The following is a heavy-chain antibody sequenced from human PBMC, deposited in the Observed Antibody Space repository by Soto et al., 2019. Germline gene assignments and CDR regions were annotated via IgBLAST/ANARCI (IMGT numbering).Heavy chain of an antibody. CDR3: ATWGPYSSGWYVDWFDP. Sequence: GGSLRLSCAASGFTFSIYSMNWVRQAPGKGLEWVSSISSSSSYIYYADSVKGRFTISRDNSKNTLYLQMNSLRAEDTAVYYCATWGPYSSGWYVDWFDPWGQGTLVTVSS. D-gene: IGHD6-19*01. V-gene: IGHV3-21*04. J-gene: IGHJ5*02. CDR1: GFTFSIYS. CDR2: ISSSSSYI.